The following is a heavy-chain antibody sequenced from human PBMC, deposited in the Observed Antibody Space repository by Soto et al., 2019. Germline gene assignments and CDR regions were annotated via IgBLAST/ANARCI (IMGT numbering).Heavy chain of an antibody. V-gene: IGHV1-18*04. D-gene: IGHD2-15*01. CDR1: GYTFTSYG. CDR3: ARDSRLHLYCSGGSCYSGNGDYYGMDV. CDR2: ISAYNGNT. J-gene: IGHJ6*02. Sequence: ASVKVSCKASGYTFTSYGISWVRQAPGQGLEWMGWISAYNGNTNYAQKLQGRVTMTTDTSTSTAYMELRSLRSDDTAVYYCARDSRLHLYCSGGSCYSGNGDYYGMDVWRQGTTVTVSS.